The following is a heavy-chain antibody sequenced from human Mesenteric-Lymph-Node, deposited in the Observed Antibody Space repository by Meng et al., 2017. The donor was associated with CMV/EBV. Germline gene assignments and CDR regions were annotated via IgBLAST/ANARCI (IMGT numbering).Heavy chain of an antibody. CDR2: IKQDGSDK. CDR1: GFTFSSYW. Sequence: GESLKISCAASGFTFSSYWMSWVRQAPGKGLEWVANIKQDGSDKYYVDSVKGRFTISIDNAKNSLYLQMNSLRAEDTAVYYCARDHIAAASFDYWGQGTLVTVSS. J-gene: IGHJ4*02. D-gene: IGHD6-13*01. CDR3: ARDHIAAASFDY. V-gene: IGHV3-7*01.